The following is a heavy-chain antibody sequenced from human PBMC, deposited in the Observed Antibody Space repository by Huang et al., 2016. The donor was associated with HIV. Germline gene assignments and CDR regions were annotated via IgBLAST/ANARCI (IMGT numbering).Heavy chain of an antibody. V-gene: IGHV4-34*01. D-gene: IGHD6-19*01. CDR3: ARLVAVDGYYYMDV. J-gene: IGHJ6*03. CDR1: GGYFSDYY. CDR2: IHHSGNT. Sequence: QVQLLQWGAGLLKASETLSLTCGVYGGYFSDYYWTWIRQPPGKGLEWIGEIHHSGNTNYHPSLKSRVTLSKDTAKKQFSLGLSSVTAADTAVYCCARLVAVDGYYYMDVWGKGTTVTVSS.